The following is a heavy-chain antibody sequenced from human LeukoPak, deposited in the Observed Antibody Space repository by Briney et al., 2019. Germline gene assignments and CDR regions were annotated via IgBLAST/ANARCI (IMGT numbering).Heavy chain of an antibody. J-gene: IGHJ6*02. CDR3: AKGAPTKGPYGMDV. Sequence: ASVNVSCKASGYTFATSSITWVRQAPGQRLEWMGWISPNSANTYYVQSLQGRVTMTTDTSTSTAYMELRSLTSDDTAVYYCAKGAPTKGPYGMDVWGQGTTVTVSS. CDR2: ISPNSANT. V-gene: IGHV1-18*01. CDR1: GYTFATSS.